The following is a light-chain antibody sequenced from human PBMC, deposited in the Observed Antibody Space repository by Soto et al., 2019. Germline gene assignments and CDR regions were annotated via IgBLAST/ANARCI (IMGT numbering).Light chain of an antibody. J-gene: IGKJ1*01. CDR1: QGIGND. V-gene: IGKV1-17*01. CDR2: DAS. Sequence: DLQMTQSPSSLSASVGDRVTITCRASQGIGNDLGWYQQKPGKAPKRLIYDASTLQSEVPSRFSGSGSGTEFTLTISSLQPEDFATYYCLQHKSYPWAFGQGTKVEIK. CDR3: LQHKSYPWA.